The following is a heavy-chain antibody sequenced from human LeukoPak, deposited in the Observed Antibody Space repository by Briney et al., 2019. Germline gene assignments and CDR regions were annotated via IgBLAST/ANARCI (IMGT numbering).Heavy chain of an antibody. CDR1: GFSVSDYW. D-gene: IGHD2-21*02. CDR3: AMIHIYCGGDCYSFDY. J-gene: IGHJ4*02. Sequence: PGGSLRLSCAASGFSVSDYWMNWVRQAPGKGLEWVSYISSSSSTIYYADSVKGRFTISRDNAKNSLYLQMNSLRAEDTAVYYCAMIHIYCGGDCYSFDYWGQGTLVTVSS. CDR2: ISSSSSTI. V-gene: IGHV3-48*04.